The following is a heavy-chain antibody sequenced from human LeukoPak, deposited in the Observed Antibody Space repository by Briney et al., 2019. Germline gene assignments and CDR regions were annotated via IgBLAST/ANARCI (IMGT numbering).Heavy chain of an antibody. J-gene: IGHJ3*02. V-gene: IGHV4-39*01. CDR3: ASPGVTTARAAFDI. CDR1: GGSISSSSYY. D-gene: IGHD4-17*01. CDR2: IYYSGST. Sequence: SETLSLTCTVSGGSISSSSYYWGWIRQPPGKGLEWIGSIYYSGSTYYNPSLKSRATISVDTSKNQFSLKLSSVTAADTAVYYCASPGVTTARAAFDIWGQGTMVTVSS.